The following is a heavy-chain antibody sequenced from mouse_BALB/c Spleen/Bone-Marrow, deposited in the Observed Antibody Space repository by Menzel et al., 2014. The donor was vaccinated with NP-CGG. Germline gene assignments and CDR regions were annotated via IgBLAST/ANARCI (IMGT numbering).Heavy chain of an antibody. J-gene: IGHJ4*01. D-gene: IGHD2-1*01. Sequence: QVQMQESRAELEKPGASVKMSCKASGYTFTSYWMHWVKQRPGQGLEWIGYINPSTGYTDYNQKFNDKATLTADKSSSTAYMQLSSLTSKDSAVYYCARGNPIYTMDYWGQGTSFPVTS. CDR2: INPSTGYT. V-gene: IGHV1-7*01. CDR3: ARGNPIYTMDY. CDR1: GYTFTSYW.